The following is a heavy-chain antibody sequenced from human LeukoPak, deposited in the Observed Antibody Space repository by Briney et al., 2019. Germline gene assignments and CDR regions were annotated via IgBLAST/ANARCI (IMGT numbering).Heavy chain of an antibody. D-gene: IGHD3-22*01. CDR2: ISGSGGST. CDR1: XXTFSSYA. Sequence: SLRLSCXXXXXTFSSYAMSWVRQAPGKGLEWVSAISGSGGSTYYADSVKGRFTISRDNSKNTLYLQMNSLRAEDTAVYYCAKYAPGYYYDSSGYYYLDYWGQGTLVTVSS. V-gene: IGHV3-23*01. J-gene: IGHJ4*02. CDR3: AKYAPGYYYDSSGYYYLDY.